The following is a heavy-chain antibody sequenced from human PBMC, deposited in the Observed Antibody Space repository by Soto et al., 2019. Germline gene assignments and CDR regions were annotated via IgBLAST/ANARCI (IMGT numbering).Heavy chain of an antibody. D-gene: IGHD1-1*01. V-gene: IGHV1-69*01. CDR3: ARGWNDFPH. Sequence: QVQLVQSGAEVKKPGSSVKVACKASGGTFSSYVISWARQAPGQGLECMGGIIPISGRANYAPNFQGRVSMTADESTTTVYMELSSLRSEDTAVYYCARGWNDFPHWGQGTLVTVSS. CDR2: IIPISGRA. CDR1: GGTFSSYV. J-gene: IGHJ4*02.